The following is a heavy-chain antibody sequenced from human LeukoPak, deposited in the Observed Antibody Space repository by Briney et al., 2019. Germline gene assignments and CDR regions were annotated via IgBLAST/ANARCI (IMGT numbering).Heavy chain of an antibody. J-gene: IGHJ4*02. CDR2: ISSSSSYT. Sequence: PGGSLRLSCAASGFTFSDYYMSWIRQAPGKGLEWVSYISSSSSYTNYADSVKGRFTASRDNAKNSLSLQMNSLRAEDTAVYYCAREGRDGLYYFDYWGQGTLVTVSP. D-gene: IGHD5-24*01. V-gene: IGHV3-11*06. CDR1: GFTFSDYY. CDR3: AREGRDGLYYFDY.